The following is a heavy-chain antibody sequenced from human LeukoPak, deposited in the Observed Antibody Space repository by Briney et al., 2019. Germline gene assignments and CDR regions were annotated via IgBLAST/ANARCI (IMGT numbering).Heavy chain of an antibody. Sequence: GESLKISCKTSGYRFSNYWIAWVRQMPGKGLEYMGIIYPSDSDARYSPSFQGQVTISADKSISTAYLHWSSLKASDSAMYYCARHPEYLHSSNWYGDAFDIWGQGTMVTVSS. CDR2: IYPSDSDA. V-gene: IGHV5-51*01. CDR1: GYRFSNYW. J-gene: IGHJ3*02. CDR3: ARHPEYLHSSNWYGDAFDI. D-gene: IGHD6-13*01.